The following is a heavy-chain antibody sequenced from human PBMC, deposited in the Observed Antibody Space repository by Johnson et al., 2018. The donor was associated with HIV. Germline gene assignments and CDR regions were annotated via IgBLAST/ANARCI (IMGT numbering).Heavy chain of an antibody. CDR2: IYSGGST. V-gene: IGHV3-66*01. CDR1: GFTVR. J-gene: IGHJ3*02. D-gene: IGHD3-22*01. CDR3: ARPVVADYRGAFDI. Sequence: VQLVESGGGLVQPGGSLRLSCVASGFTVRKGLEWVSVIYSGGSTYYVDSVKGRFTISRDNSKTTLHLQMNSLRAEDTAVYYCARPVVADYRGAFDIWGQGTMVTVSS.